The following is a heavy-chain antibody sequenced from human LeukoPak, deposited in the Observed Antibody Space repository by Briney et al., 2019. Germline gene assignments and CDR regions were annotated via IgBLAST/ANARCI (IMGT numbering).Heavy chain of an antibody. V-gene: IGHV3-7*04. Sequence: PGGSLRLSCAASGFAFSTYWMSWVRQAPGKGLEWVANIKGDGSDKYYLDSLKGRFTVSRDNAKNSLYLQVYSQRADDTAVYYCARPFGSGTYYQFDLWGQGTLVTVSS. D-gene: IGHD3-10*01. CDR2: IKGDGSDK. CDR3: ARPFGSGTYYQFDL. J-gene: IGHJ4*02. CDR1: GFAFSTYW.